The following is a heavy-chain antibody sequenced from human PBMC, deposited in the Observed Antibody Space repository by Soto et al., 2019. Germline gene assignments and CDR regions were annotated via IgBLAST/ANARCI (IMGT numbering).Heavy chain of an antibody. CDR3: AREKTVGGIRLDN. J-gene: IGHJ4*02. CDR2: VSHDGINT. CDR1: GFTFTNYP. V-gene: IGHV3-30-3*01. Sequence: QVQLVESGGGVVQPGRSLRLSCAASGFTFTNYPMHWVRQAPGKGLEWVAVVSHDGINTYYADSVKGRLTISRDNSKNTLYLQLNSLRTEDTAVFYCAREKTVGGIRLDNWGQGTLVTVSS. D-gene: IGHD1-26*01.